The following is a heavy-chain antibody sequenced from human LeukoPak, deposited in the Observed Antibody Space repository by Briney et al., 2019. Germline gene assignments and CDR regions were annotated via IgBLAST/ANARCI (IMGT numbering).Heavy chain of an antibody. CDR2: ISAYNGNT. V-gene: IGHV1-18*01. J-gene: IGHJ5*02. Sequence: GASVKVSCKASGGTFSSYAISWVRQAPGQGLEWMGWISAYNGNTNYAQKLQGRVTMTTDTSTSTAYMELRSLRSDDTAVYYCARVPAGITMIVVDPTFNWFDPWGQGTLVTVSS. CDR1: GGTFSSYA. CDR3: ARVPAGITMIVVDPTFNWFDP. D-gene: IGHD3-22*01.